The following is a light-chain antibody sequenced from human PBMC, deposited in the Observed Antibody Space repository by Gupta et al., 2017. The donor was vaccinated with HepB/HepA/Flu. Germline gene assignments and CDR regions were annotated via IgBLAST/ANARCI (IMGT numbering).Light chain of an antibody. CDR1: SSNIGNNY. CDR3: GTWDSSLSAVV. V-gene: IGLV1-51*02. CDR2: ENN. J-gene: IGLJ2*01. Sequence: QSVLTPPPSVSAAPGQKVTISCSGSSSNIGNNYVSWYQQLPGTAPKFLIYENNKRPSGIPDRFSGSKSGTSATLGITGLQTGDEADYYCGTWDSSLSAVVFGGGTKLTVL.